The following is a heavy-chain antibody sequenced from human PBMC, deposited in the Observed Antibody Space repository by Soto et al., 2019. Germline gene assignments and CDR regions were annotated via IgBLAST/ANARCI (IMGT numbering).Heavy chain of an antibody. D-gene: IGHD4-17*01. V-gene: IGHV1-69*02. J-gene: IGHJ4*02. CDR2: IIPILGIA. CDR1: AGTFSSYT. Sequence: SVKVSCKASAGTFSSYTISWVRQAPGQGLEWMGRIIPILGIANYAQKFQGRITITADKSTSTAYMELSSLRSEDTAVYYCARLPTTVEREQFDYWGQGTLVTVSS. CDR3: ARLPTTVEREQFDY.